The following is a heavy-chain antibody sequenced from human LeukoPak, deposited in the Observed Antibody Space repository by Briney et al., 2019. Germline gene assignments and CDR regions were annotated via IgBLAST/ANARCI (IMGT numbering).Heavy chain of an antibody. CDR1: GGTFSSYA. D-gene: IGHD5-24*01. CDR3: ATTREEMATISSDY. J-gene: IGHJ4*02. CDR2: IIPIFGTA. V-gene: IGHV1-69*06. Sequence: GASVNVSCKASGGTFSSYAISWVRQAPGQGLEWMGRIIPIFGTANYAQKFQGRVTITADKSTSTAYMELSSLRSEDTAVYYCATTREEMATISSDYWGQGTLVTVSS.